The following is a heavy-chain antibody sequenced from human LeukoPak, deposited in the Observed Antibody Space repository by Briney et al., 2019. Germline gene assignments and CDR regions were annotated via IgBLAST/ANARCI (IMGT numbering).Heavy chain of an antibody. CDR1: GGSFSGYY. V-gene: IGHV4-34*01. J-gene: IGHJ6*03. CDR3: ATNSYGHYQYYYYMDV. Sequence: SETLSLTCAVYGGSFSGYYWSWIRQPPGKGLEWIGEINHSGSTNYNPSLKSRVTISVDTSKNQFSLKPSSVTAADTAVYYCATNSYGHYQYYYYMDVWGKGTTVTISS. D-gene: IGHD5-18*01. CDR2: INHSGST.